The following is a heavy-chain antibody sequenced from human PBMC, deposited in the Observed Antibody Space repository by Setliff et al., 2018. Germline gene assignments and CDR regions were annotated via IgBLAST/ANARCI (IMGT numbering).Heavy chain of an antibody. CDR1: GGSISNYY. CDR3: ARHKSNGSGSYPSLYMDV. CDR2: IYTSGST. D-gene: IGHD3-10*01. V-gene: IGHV4-4*08. J-gene: IGHJ6*03. Sequence: PSETLSLTCTVSGGSISNYYWSWFRQPPGKGLEWIGYIYTSGSTYYSPSLKSRVTISVDAPDNQFSVKLSSVTAADTAVYYCARHKSNGSGSYPSLYMDVWGKGIMVTVS.